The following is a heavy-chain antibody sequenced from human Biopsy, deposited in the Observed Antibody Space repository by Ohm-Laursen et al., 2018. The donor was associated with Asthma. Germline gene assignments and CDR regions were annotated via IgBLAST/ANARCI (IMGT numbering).Heavy chain of an antibody. CDR3: AKRRGYSGHDNDY. V-gene: IGHV3-30*18. Sequence: SLRLSCAASGFMFRSFGMHWVRQAPGKGLEWVAVISYDGNHKFYEDSVKGRFTISRDNSKNTLYPQMNSLRTEDTAVYYCAKRRGYSGHDNDYWGQGILVIVSS. D-gene: IGHD5-12*01. CDR2: ISYDGNHK. CDR1: GFMFRSFG. J-gene: IGHJ4*02.